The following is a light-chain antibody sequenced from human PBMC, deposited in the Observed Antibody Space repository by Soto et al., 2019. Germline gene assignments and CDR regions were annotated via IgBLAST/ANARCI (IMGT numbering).Light chain of an antibody. CDR3: QQYYDAPRT. J-gene: IGKJ1*01. V-gene: IGKV1-5*03. Sequence: DIQMTQSPSTLSASVGDRVTITCRASQSLGNWLAWYQQKPGKAPKLLIYKASSLESGVPSRFSGSGSGTHFTLTIDSLQAEDVAIYYCQQYYDAPRTFGQGTKVDI. CDR1: QSLGNW. CDR2: KAS.